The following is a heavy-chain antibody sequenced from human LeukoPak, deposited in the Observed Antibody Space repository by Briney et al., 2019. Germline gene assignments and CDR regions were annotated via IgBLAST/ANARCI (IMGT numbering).Heavy chain of an antibody. V-gene: IGHV3-23*01. CDR2: ISGSGGST. CDR3: AKGPGAAAGIIN. CDR1: GFTFSSYA. Sequence: PGRSLRLSCAASGFTFSSYAMSWVRQAPGKGLEWVSAISGSGGSTYYADSVKGRFTISRDNSKNTLYLQMNSLRAEDTAVYYWAKGPGAAAGIINWGQGTLVTVSS. D-gene: IGHD6-13*01. J-gene: IGHJ4*02.